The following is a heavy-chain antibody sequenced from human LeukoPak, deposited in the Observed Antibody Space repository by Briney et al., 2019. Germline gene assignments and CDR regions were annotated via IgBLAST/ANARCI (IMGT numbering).Heavy chain of an antibody. J-gene: IGHJ4*02. CDR1: GGSISSGDYY. CDR2: IYYSGST. Sequence: PSQTLSLTCTVSGGSISSGDYYWSWIRQPPGKGLEWIGYIYYSGSTYYNPSLKSRVTISVDTSKNQFSLKLSSVTAADTAVYYCARGGYYGGNSYYFDYWGQGTLVTVSS. D-gene: IGHD4-23*01. V-gene: IGHV4-30-4*01. CDR3: ARGGYYGGNSYYFDY.